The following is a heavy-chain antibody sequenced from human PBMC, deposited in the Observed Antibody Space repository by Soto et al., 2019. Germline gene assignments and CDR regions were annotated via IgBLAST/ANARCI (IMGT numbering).Heavy chain of an antibody. D-gene: IGHD2-21*02. CDR3: AHSECSGADFYSRSYFGL. Sequence: QITLKESGPTLVKPTQTLTLTCTFSGFSLTTGGVAVGWIRQPPGKALEWLALIYWDDDKRYSPSLKSRLSITKDTSKHPVVLTMTNMDPVDTAQYYCAHSECSGADFYSRSYFGLWGRGTLVTVSS. J-gene: IGHJ2*01. CDR1: GFSLTTGGVA. V-gene: IGHV2-5*02. CDR2: IYWDDDK.